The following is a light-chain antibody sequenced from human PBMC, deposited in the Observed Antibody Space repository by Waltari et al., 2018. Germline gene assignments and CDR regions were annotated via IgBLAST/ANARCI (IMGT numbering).Light chain of an antibody. J-gene: IGLJ3*02. V-gene: IGLV8-61*01. Sequence: QTVVTQEPSFSVSPGGTVTLTCGLTSAPVSSGPYPGWYQQTPGQAPRTLIYRTNTRSSGVPDRFSGSIVGNKAALTITGAQADDESDYYCVMYVGSGIWVFGGGTKLTVL. CDR2: RTN. CDR3: VMYVGSGIWV. CDR1: SAPVSSGPY.